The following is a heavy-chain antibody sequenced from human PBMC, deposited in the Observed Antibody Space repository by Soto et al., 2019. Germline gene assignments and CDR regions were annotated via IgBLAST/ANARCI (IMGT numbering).Heavy chain of an antibody. CDR2: INHSGST. V-gene: IGHV4-34*01. CDR1: GGSFSGYY. Sequence: PSETLSLTCAVYGGSFSGYYWSWIRQPPGKGLEWIGEINHSGSTNYNPSLKSRVTISVDTSKNQFSLKLSSVTAADTAVYYCAGRPTVTTNYFDYWGQGTLVTVSS. J-gene: IGHJ4*02. D-gene: IGHD4-17*01. CDR3: AGRPTVTTNYFDY.